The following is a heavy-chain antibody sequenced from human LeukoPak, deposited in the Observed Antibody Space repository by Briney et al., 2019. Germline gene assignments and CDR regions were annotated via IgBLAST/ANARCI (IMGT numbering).Heavy chain of an antibody. Sequence: PGGSLRLSCAASGFTFSSYGMHWIRQPPGKGLEWIGEINHSGSTNYNPSLKSRVTISVDTSKNQFSLKLSSVTAADTAVYYCARSLYGHFQHWGQGTLVTVSS. V-gene: IGHV4-34*01. J-gene: IGHJ1*01. CDR1: GFTFSSYG. CDR3: ARSLYGHFQH. D-gene: IGHD2-2*02. CDR2: INHSGST.